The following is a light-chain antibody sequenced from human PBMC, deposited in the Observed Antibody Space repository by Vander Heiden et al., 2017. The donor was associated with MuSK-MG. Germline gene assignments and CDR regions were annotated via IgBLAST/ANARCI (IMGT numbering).Light chain of an antibody. Sequence: SYVLTQPPSVSVSPGQTASIPCSGDKLGDKYACWYQQKPGQSPVLVIYQDNKRPSGIPERFSGSNSGNTATLTISGTQAMDEADYYCQAWDSSTYVFGTGTKVTVL. CDR2: QDN. J-gene: IGLJ1*01. V-gene: IGLV3-1*01. CDR1: KLGDKY. CDR3: QAWDSSTYV.